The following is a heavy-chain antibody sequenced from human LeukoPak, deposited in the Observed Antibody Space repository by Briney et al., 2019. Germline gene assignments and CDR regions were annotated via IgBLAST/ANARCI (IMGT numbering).Heavy chain of an antibody. Sequence: GGSLRLSCAASGFTFSDYYVSWIRQAPGKGLEWVSYISSSGSTIYYADSVKGRFTISRDNAKNSLYLQMNSLRAEDTAVYYCARRMVRGAAFDIWGQGTMVTVSS. CDR2: ISSSGSTI. J-gene: IGHJ3*02. D-gene: IGHD3-10*01. CDR1: GFTFSDYY. V-gene: IGHV3-11*01. CDR3: ARRMVRGAAFDI.